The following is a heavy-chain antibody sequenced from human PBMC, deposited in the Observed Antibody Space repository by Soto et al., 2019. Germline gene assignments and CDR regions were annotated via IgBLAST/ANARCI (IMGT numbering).Heavy chain of an antibody. D-gene: IGHD3-3*01. Sequence: RASVKVSCKASGGTFSNYAINWVRQAPGQGLEWMGGIIPIFGTANYAQKLQGRVTMTTDTSTSTAYMELRSLRSDDTAVYYCATTGGFWSAHGGGFDYWGQRTVVTVSS. CDR2: IIPIFGTA. CDR1: GGTFSNYA. V-gene: IGHV1-69*05. CDR3: ATTGGFWSAHGGGFDY. J-gene: IGHJ4*02.